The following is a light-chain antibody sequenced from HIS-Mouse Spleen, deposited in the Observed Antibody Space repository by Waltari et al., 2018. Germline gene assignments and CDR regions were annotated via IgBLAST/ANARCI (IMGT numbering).Light chain of an antibody. CDR3: SSYTSSSTLV. CDR2: DVS. J-gene: IGLJ2*01. Sequence: QSALTQPRSVSGSPGQSVTISCTGTSSDVGGYNYVSWYQQHPGKAPKLMIYDVSNLPYEFSNRFSGSKSGNTASLTISGLQAEDEADYYCSSYTSSSTLVFGGGTKLTVL. CDR1: SSDVGGYNY. V-gene: IGLV2-14*03.